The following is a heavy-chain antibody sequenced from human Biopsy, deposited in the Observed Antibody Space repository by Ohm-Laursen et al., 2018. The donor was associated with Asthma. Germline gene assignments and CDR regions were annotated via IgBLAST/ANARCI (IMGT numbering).Heavy chain of an antibody. J-gene: IGHJ4*02. CDR3: ARDHCSALWAGVSTDNCYFDY. V-gene: IGHV1-69*10. CDR2: IMPPFGLT. CDR1: EDTFSSYV. D-gene: IGHD5/OR15-5a*01. Sequence: GASVKVSCKASEDTFSSYVISWVRQAPGQGLEWMGGIMPPFGLTNHAQRFQDRLTISADKSTRTAYMELRRLRSEDSAVYYCARDHCSALWAGVSTDNCYFDYWGQGTLLTVSS.